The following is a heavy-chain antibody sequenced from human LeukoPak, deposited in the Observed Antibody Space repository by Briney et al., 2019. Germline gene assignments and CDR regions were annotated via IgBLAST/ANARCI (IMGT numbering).Heavy chain of an antibody. V-gene: IGHV3-23*01. D-gene: IGHD1-1*01. J-gene: IGHJ6*03. CDR3: AKNRGGTYKYYMDV. Sequence: GGSLRLSCAASGFTFNNYAMSWVRQAPGMGLERLSYVSGSGGATYYAASVKGRFTISRGNSKNTVYLQMGSLRAEDTAVYYCAKNRGGTYKYYMDVWGNGTTVTVSS. CDR2: VSGSGGAT. CDR1: GFTFNNYA.